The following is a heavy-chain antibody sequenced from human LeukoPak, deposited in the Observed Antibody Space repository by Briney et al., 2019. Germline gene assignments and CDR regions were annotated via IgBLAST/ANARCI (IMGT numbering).Heavy chain of an antibody. Sequence: SETLSLTCTVSGYSISSGYYWGWIRQPPGKGLEWIGSIYHSGSTYYNPSLKSRVTISVDTSKNQFSLKLSSVTAADTAVYYCASGKLGYCTNGVCPTKWFDPWGQGTLVTVSS. D-gene: IGHD2-8*01. CDR3: ASGKLGYCTNGVCPTKWFDP. CDR2: IYHSGST. J-gene: IGHJ5*02. V-gene: IGHV4-38-2*02. CDR1: GYSISSGYY.